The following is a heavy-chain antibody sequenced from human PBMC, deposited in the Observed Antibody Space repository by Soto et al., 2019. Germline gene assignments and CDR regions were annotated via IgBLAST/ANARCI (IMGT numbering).Heavy chain of an antibody. Sequence: SETLSLTCTVSGGSISSSGYYWGWIRQPPGKGLEWIGTIYYSGSTYYNPSLKSRVTISVDTSKNQFSLKLSSVTAADTAVYYCARDYYDSSGYSYFDYWGQGTLVTVSS. CDR1: GGSISSSGYY. J-gene: IGHJ4*02. CDR2: IYYSGST. D-gene: IGHD3-22*01. CDR3: ARDYYDSSGYSYFDY. V-gene: IGHV4-39*07.